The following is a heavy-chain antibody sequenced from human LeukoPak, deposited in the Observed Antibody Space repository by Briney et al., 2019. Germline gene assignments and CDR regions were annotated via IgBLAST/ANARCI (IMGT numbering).Heavy chain of an antibody. CDR2: ISSSGGTT. V-gene: IGHV3-23*01. Sequence: GGSLRLSCAASGFTFSGYAMSWVRQAPGKGLEWVSAISSSGGTTYYADSVKGRFTISRDNSKNTLYLQMNSLKTEDTAVYYCSRDGGMTLIFDYWGQGTRVTVSS. CDR3: SRDGGMTLIFDY. CDR1: GFTFSGYA. D-gene: IGHD3/OR15-3a*01. J-gene: IGHJ4*02.